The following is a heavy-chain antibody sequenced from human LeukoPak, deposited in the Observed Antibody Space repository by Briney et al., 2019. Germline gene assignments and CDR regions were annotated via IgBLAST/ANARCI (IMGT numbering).Heavy chain of an antibody. CDR1: GGTFSGYA. CDR2: IIPIFGTA. Sequence: ASVTVSCTASGGTFSGYAISWVRQAPGQGLEWMGGIIPIFGTANYAQKFQGRVTITADESTSTAYMELSSLRSEDTAVYYCASGGEQQLASLFGMDVWGQGTTVTVSS. D-gene: IGHD6-13*01. V-gene: IGHV1-69*13. CDR3: ASGGEQQLASLFGMDV. J-gene: IGHJ6*02.